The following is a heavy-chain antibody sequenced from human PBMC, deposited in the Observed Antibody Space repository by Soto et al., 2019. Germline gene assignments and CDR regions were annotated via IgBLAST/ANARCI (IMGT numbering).Heavy chain of an antibody. Sequence: PGRSLRLSCAASGFTFSDYYMSWIRQAPGKGLGWVSYIRSSGSTIYYADSVKGRFTISRDNAKNSLYLQMNSLRAEDTAVYYCARDRYYYDSSGYTLDYWGQGTLVTVSS. CDR2: IRSSGSTI. D-gene: IGHD3-22*01. V-gene: IGHV3-11*01. CDR3: ARDRYYYDSSGYTLDY. CDR1: GFTFSDYY. J-gene: IGHJ4*02.